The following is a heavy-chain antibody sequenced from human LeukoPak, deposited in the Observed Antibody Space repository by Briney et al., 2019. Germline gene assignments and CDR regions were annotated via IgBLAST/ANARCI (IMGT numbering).Heavy chain of an antibody. V-gene: IGHV1-18*01. CDR2: ISAYNGNT. D-gene: IGHD6-13*01. CDR1: GYTFTSYG. Sequence: ASVKVSCKASGYTFTSYGISWVRQAPGQGLEWMGWISAYNGNTNYAQKLQGRVTMTTDTSTSTAYMELRSLRSDDTAVYYCAKGKEQLASYYYYMDVWGKGTTVTVSS. J-gene: IGHJ6*03. CDR3: AKGKEQLASYYYYMDV.